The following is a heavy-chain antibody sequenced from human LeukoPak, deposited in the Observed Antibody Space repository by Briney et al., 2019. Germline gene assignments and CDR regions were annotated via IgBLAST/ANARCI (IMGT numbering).Heavy chain of an antibody. Sequence: PSETLSLTCAVPGGSISSGGYSWSWIRQPPGKGLEWIGYIYHSGSTYYNPSLKSRVTISVDRSKNQFSLKLSSVTAADTAVYCCARGPYYYDSSGYIDYWGQGTLVTVSS. CDR1: GGSISSGGYS. CDR2: IYHSGST. CDR3: ARGPYYYDSSGYIDY. D-gene: IGHD3-22*01. J-gene: IGHJ4*02. V-gene: IGHV4-30-2*01.